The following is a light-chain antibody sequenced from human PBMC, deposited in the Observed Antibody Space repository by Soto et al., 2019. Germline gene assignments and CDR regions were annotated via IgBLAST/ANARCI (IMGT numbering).Light chain of an antibody. Sequence: EIVMTQSPATLSVSPGERATLSCRASQSVSSNLAWYQQKPGQAPRLLIYGASTRATGIPARFSSSGSGTEFTLTISSLQSEDIAVYFCQQYNNWPPNFGQGTRLEIK. J-gene: IGKJ5*01. CDR1: QSVSSN. V-gene: IGKV3-15*01. CDR3: QQYNNWPPN. CDR2: GAS.